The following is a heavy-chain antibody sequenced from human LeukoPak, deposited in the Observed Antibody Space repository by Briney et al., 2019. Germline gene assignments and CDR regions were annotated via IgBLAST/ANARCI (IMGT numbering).Heavy chain of an antibody. CDR3: AKGYYDYVWGSYYFDY. J-gene: IGHJ4*02. D-gene: IGHD3-16*01. V-gene: IGHV3-23*01. CDR2: ISGSGGST. Sequence: PGGSLRLSCAASGFTFSSYAMSWVRQAPGKGLEWVSAISGSGGSTYYADSVKGRFAISRDNSRGTLYLQMNSLRVEDTAVYYCAKGYYDYVWGSYYFDYWGQGTLVTVSS. CDR1: GFTFSSYA.